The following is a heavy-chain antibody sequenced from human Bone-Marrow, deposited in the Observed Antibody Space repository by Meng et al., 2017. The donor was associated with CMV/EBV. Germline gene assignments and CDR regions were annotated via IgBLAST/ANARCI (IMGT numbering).Heavy chain of an antibody. CDR2: INPSSGGT. V-gene: IGHV1-2*02. D-gene: IGHD6-19*01. Sequence: QVQLVQSGAEVKKPGASVKVSCKASGYTFTGYYMHWVRQAPGQGLEWMGWINPSSGGTTYAQKFQGRVTMTRDTSISTDYMELSRLRSDDTAVYYCARDRYSSGWYQEPKGHWFDPWGQGTLVTVSS. CDR1: GYTFTGYY. J-gene: IGHJ5*02. CDR3: ARDRYSSGWYQEPKGHWFDP.